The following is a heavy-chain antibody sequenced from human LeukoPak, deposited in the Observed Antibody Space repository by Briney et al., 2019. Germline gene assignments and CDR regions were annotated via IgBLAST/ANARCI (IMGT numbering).Heavy chain of an antibody. V-gene: IGHV3-21*01. J-gene: IGHJ4*02. CDR2: MSSGGTYI. Sequence: GGSLRLSCAAFRFSFSSYSMTWVRQAPGKGLGWVSSMSSGGTYIYYADSVRGRFTISRDNAKNSLYLLMKTLIAEDKAVYYCARDRPTGASRVFLVQWGQGTLVTVSS. CDR1: RFSFSSYS. CDR3: ARDRPTGASRVFLVQ. D-gene: IGHD1-26*01.